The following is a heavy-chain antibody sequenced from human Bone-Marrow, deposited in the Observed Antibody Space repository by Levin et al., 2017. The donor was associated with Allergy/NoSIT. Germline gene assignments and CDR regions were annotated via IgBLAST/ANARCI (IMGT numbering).Heavy chain of an antibody. J-gene: IGHJ6*02. CDR1: GDTFSRYT. D-gene: IGHD3-10*01. CDR3: AGDASGSYSVDYGMDV. Sequence: KISCKASGDTFSRYTFTWVRQAPGQWLEWMGRIIPILGIGDFAPRFQDRVTITADKLTSTAYMELRSLRSDDTAVYYCAGDASGSYSVDYGMDVWGQGTTVTVSS. CDR2: IIPILGIG. V-gene: IGHV1-69*04.